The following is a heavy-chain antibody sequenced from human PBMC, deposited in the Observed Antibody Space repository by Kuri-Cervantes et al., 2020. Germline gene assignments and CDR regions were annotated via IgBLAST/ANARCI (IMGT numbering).Heavy chain of an antibody. CDR3: ARGIAAGWFDP. CDR1: GFTFSSYW. V-gene: IGHV3-7*01. J-gene: IGHJ5*02. D-gene: IGHD6-25*01. CDR2: IKQDGSEK. Sequence: ETLSLTCAASGFTFSSYWMSWVRQAPGKGLEWVANIKQDGSEKYYVDSVKGRFTISRENAKNSLYLQMNSLRVGDTAVYYCARGIAAGWFDPWGQGTLVTVSS.